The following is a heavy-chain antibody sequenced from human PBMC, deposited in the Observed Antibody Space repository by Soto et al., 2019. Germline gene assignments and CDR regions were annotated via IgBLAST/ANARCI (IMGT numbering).Heavy chain of an antibody. CDR3: VMVDNYVTPTPQDV. Sequence: QVQLVQSGDEVKKPGASVKVSCKASGYIFVNYGIAWVRQAPRQGLEWMGWISPYTGNTHSASKVQGRINMTTDTTTSTAYMDPGTLTSDATAVYYCVMVDNYVTPTPQDVWGQGTTVTVSS. V-gene: IGHV1-18*01. J-gene: IGHJ6*02. D-gene: IGHD3-16*01. CDR1: GYIFVNYG. CDR2: ISPYTGNT.